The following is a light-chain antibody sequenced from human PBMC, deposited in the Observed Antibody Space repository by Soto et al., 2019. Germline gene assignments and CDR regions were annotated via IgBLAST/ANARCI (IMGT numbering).Light chain of an antibody. Sequence: EIVMTQSPASLSVSPGERSTLSCMSSQSVSSYLAWYQQKPGQAPRLLIYDASNRATGIPARFSGSGSGTEFTLTINSLQPEDVALYYCQQYINWPPYTFGQGTKVDI. CDR1: QSVSSY. CDR2: DAS. V-gene: IGKV3D-15*01. CDR3: QQYINWPPYT. J-gene: IGKJ2*01.